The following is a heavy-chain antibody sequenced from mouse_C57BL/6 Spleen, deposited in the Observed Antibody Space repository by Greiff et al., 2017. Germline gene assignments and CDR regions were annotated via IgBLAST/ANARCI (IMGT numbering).Heavy chain of an antibody. Sequence: VQLQQSGAELMKPGASVKLSCKATGYTFTGYWIEWVKQRPGHGLEWIGEILPGSGSTNYNEKFKGKATLTADTSSNTAYMQLSRLTTEDSAIYDSARGGSWYFEVWGTGTTVTVSS. D-gene: IGHD1-1*01. CDR3: ARGGSWYFEV. CDR2: ILPGSGST. CDR1: GYTFTGYW. V-gene: IGHV1-9*01. J-gene: IGHJ1*03.